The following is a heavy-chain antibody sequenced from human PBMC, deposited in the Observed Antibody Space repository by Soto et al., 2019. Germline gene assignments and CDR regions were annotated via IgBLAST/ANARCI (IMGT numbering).Heavy chain of an antibody. Sequence: SETLSLTCTVSGGSISDYYWTWIRQPPGKGLEWIGYIYYSGSTYYNPSLKSRVTISVDTSKNQFSLKLSSVTAADTAVYYCARDRVGATTSGIDYWGQGTLVTVSS. J-gene: IGHJ4*02. CDR1: GGSISDYY. CDR2: IYYSGST. CDR3: ARDRVGATTSGIDY. D-gene: IGHD1-26*01. V-gene: IGHV4-30-4*01.